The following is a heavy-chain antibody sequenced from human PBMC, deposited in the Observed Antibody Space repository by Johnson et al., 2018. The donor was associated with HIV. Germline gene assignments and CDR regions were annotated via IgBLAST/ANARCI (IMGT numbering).Heavy chain of an antibody. Sequence: VESGGDLVKPGGSLRLSCAASGFTFSSYAMHWVRQAPGKGLEWVAVISYDGSNKYYADSVKGRFTISRDNSKNTLYLQMNSLRAEDTAVYYCAKEEDIWRPGLYRAFDIWGQGTMVTVSS. J-gene: IGHJ3*02. V-gene: IGHV3-30-3*01. D-gene: IGHD2-15*01. CDR3: AKEEDIWRPGLYRAFDI. CDR2: ISYDGSNK. CDR1: GFTFSSYA.